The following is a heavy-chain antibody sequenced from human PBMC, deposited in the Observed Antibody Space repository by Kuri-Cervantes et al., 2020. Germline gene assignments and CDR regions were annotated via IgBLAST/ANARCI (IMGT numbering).Heavy chain of an antibody. D-gene: IGHD2-15*01. J-gene: IGHJ6*03. Sequence: GGSLRLSCKGSGYTFTTYWIGWVRQMPGKGLEWMGIIYPGDSDTRYSPSFQGQVTISAEKSISTAYLQWSSLKASDTAMYYCARLGDYCSGGSCYGYYYYMDVWGKGTTVTDSS. CDR1: GYTFTTYW. CDR2: IYPGDSDT. CDR3: ARLGDYCSGGSCYGYYYYMDV. V-gene: IGHV5-51*01.